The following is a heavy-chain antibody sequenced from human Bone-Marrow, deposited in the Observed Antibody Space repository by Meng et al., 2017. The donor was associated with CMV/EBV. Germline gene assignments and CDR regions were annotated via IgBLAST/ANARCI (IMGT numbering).Heavy chain of an antibody. Sequence: SATLSLTCTVSGGSVGSDTYFWSWIRQPPGKGLEWIGYIHYSGGTNYSPSLKSRVSMSIDTSRNQFYLKLTSVPAADSAVDYCARGILRYSRSSELQPWGQGTLVTVSS. CDR1: GGSVGSDTYF. D-gene: IGHD6-6*01. CDR3: ARGILRYSRSSELQP. J-gene: IGHJ5*02. CDR2: IHYSGGT. V-gene: IGHV4-61*01.